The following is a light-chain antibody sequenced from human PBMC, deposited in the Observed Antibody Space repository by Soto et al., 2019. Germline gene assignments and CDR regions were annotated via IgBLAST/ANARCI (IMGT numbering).Light chain of an antibody. CDR1: SSDVGSFNL. CDR2: EVS. Sequence: QSALTQPASVSGSPGQSITISCTGTSSDVGSFNLVSWYQQHPGKAPKFLIYEVSKRPSGVSNRFSGSKSGHTASLTISGLQGEDYADDYCSSYSTSVTRIIFGGGTKLTVL. CDR3: SSYSTSVTRII. V-gene: IGLV2-23*02. J-gene: IGLJ2*01.